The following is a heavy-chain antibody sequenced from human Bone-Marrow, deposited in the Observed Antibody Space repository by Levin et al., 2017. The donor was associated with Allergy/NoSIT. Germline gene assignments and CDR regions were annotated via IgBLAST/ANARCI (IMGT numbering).Heavy chain of an antibody. Sequence: PGGSLRLSCGISGVSISGLYRWSWVRQSPGKGLEWVGETHHSGSSYYNPSLWGRVTISVDKSKKLLSLTLTSVTAADTAVYYCARGPSPLDLWGQGTLVTVSS. CDR1: GVSISGLYR. J-gene: IGHJ3*01. CDR2: THHSGSS. V-gene: IGHV4-4*02. CDR3: ARGPSPLDL.